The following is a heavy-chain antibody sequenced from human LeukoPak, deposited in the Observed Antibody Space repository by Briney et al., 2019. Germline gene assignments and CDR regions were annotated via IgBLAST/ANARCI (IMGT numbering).Heavy chain of an antibody. Sequence: GFLRPFCSASGFTFYTPSMTWVRQAPGKGLGVVPSIATGFDTYSADSVKGRFAISRDNSKNTLYLQMNNLRADDTALYYCARFPGFGSGTYRLDYWGQGTLVTVSS. J-gene: IGHJ4*02. CDR2: IATGFDT. D-gene: IGHD3-10*01. CDR1: GFTFYTPS. CDR3: ARFPGFGSGTYRLDY. V-gene: IGHV3-23*01.